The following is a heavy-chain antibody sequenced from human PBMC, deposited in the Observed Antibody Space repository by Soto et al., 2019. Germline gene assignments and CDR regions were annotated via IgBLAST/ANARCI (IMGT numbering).Heavy chain of an antibody. CDR3: ARGSSPVDFDY. CDR1: GYTFSNYG. Sequence: QVQLVQSGAEVKKPRASVKVSCKTSGYTFSNYGINWVRQAPGQGLEWMGWINAYNGKTNFAQRLQGRVTLTTDTSTSTAYMELMSLRSDDTAVYYCARGSSPVDFDYWGQGTLVTVSS. D-gene: IGHD6-13*01. CDR2: INAYNGKT. J-gene: IGHJ4*02. V-gene: IGHV1-18*01.